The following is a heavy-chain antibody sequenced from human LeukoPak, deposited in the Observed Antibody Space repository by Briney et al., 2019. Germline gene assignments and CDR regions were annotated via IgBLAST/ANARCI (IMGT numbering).Heavy chain of an antibody. Sequence: SETLSLTCAVYGGSFSGYYWSWIRQPPGKELEWIGEINHSGSTNYNPSLKSRVTISVDTSKNQFSLKLSSVTAADTAVYYCARATYYYDSSGYSPHFDYWGQGTLVTVSS. CDR1: GGSFSGYY. J-gene: IGHJ4*02. D-gene: IGHD3-22*01. V-gene: IGHV4-34*01. CDR3: ARATYYYDSSGYSPHFDY. CDR2: INHSGST.